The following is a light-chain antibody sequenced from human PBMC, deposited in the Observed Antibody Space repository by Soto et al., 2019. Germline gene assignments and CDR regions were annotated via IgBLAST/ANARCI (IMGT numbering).Light chain of an antibody. CDR2: DVG. V-gene: IGLV2-14*01. CDR3: SSFSRSTTRV. J-gene: IGLJ1*01. Sequence: QSVLTQPASVSGSPGQSITISCTGTSSDVGDFNYVSWYQQHPGKAPKLMIYDVGNRPSGVSIRFSGSKSGSTASLTISGLQAEDEADYYCSSFSRSTTRVFGTGTKVTVL. CDR1: SSDVGDFNY.